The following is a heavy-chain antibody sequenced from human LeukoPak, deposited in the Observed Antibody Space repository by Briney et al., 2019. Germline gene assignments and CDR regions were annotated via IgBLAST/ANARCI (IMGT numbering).Heavy chain of an antibody. J-gene: IGHJ6*02. CDR1: GCTFTGYY. Sequence: GASVKVSCTASGCTFTGYYMHWVRQAPGQGLEWMGWINPNSGGTNYAQKFQGRVTMTRDTSISTAYMELSRLRSDDTAVYYCARGIVATPHYYYGMDVWGQGTTVTVSS. CDR2: INPNSGGT. D-gene: IGHD5-12*01. CDR3: ARGIVATPHYYYGMDV. V-gene: IGHV1-2*02.